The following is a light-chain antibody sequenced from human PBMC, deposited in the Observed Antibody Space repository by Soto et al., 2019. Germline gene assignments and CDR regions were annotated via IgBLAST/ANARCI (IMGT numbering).Light chain of an antibody. CDR1: SSDVGGYNY. CDR3: SSYAGSNTFI. V-gene: IGLV2-8*01. J-gene: IGLJ2*01. CDR2: EVS. Sequence: QSALTQPPSASGSPGQSVTISCTGTSSDVGGYNYVSWYQQYPGKAPKLMIYEVSKGPSGVPDRFSGSKSGNTASLTVSGLQAEDEADYSCSSYAGSNTFIFGGGTKLTVL.